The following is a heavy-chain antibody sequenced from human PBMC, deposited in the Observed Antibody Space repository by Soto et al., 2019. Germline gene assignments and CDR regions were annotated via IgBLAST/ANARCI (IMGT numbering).Heavy chain of an antibody. V-gene: IGHV1-69*12. CDR3: ETLRSLVVVDALDY. J-gene: IGHJ4*02. Sequence: QVQLVQSGAEVKKPGSSVKVSCKASGGTFSSYAISWVRQAPGQGLEWMGGISPIFGTANYAQKFQGRVTISASETKSRDNKEQSILRSEDTAVCCGETLRSLVVVDALDYWGQGTLVTVSS. CDR2: ISPIFGTA. CDR1: GGTFSSYA. D-gene: IGHD2-15*01.